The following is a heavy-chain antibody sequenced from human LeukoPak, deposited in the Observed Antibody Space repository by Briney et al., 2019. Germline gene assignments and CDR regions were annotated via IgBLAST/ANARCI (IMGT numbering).Heavy chain of an antibody. J-gene: IGHJ4*02. Sequence: GGSLRLSCAASGFVFRSQDMGWVRQAPGKGLEWVSAISGGGSRTYYADSVKGRFTISRDNSKNTLHLQMNSLRAEDTAVYYCAKDARRSSGWYFFDHWGQGTLVTVSS. CDR1: GFVFRSQD. CDR2: ISGGGSRT. V-gene: IGHV3-23*01. D-gene: IGHD6-19*01. CDR3: AKDARRSSGWYFFDH.